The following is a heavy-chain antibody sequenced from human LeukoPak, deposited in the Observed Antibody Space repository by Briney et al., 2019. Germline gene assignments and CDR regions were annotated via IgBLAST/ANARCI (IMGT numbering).Heavy chain of an antibody. V-gene: IGHV4-59*01. D-gene: IGHD3-10*01. CDR2: IYYSGSN. CDR1: GGSISSYY. Sequence: SETLSLTCTVSGGSISSYYWSWIRQPPGKGLEWVGYIYYSGSNNYNPSLKRRVTISVDPSKNQFSLKLSSVTAADTAVYYCARSRITMVRGADTSLFDYWGQGTLVTVSS. J-gene: IGHJ4*02. CDR3: ARSRITMVRGADTSLFDY.